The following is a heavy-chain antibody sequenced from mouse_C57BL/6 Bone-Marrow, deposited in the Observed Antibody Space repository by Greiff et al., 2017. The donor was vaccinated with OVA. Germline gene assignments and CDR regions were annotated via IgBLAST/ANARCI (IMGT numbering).Heavy chain of an antibody. CDR3: ARKDYYGSSSYYFDY. CDR2: INPYNGGT. J-gene: IGHJ2*01. V-gene: IGHV1-19*01. Sequence: EVQLQQSGPVLVKPGASVKMSCKASGYTFTDYYMNWVKQSHGKSLEWIGVINPYNGGTSYNQKFKGKATLTVDKSSSTAYMELNSLTSEDSAVYYFARKDYYGSSSYYFDYWGQGTTLTVSS. CDR1: GYTFTDYY. D-gene: IGHD1-1*01.